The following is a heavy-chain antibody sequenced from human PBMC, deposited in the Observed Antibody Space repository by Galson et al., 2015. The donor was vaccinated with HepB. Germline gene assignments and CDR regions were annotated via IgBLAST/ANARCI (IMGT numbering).Heavy chain of an antibody. CDR2: IIPIFGTA. Sequence: SVKVSCKASGGTSSSYAISWVRQAPGQGLEWMGGIIPIFGTANYAQKFQGRVTITADESTSTAYMELSSLRSEDTAVYYCARDEVDTAMADPYYYYYYGMDVWGQGTTVTVSS. D-gene: IGHD5-18*01. CDR1: GGTSSSYA. V-gene: IGHV1-69*13. CDR3: ARDEVDTAMADPYYYYYYGMDV. J-gene: IGHJ6*02.